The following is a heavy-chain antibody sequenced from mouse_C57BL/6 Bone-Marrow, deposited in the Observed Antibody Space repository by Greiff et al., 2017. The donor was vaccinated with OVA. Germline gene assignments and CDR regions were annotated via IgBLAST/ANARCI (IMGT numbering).Heavy chain of an antibody. J-gene: IGHJ3*01. D-gene: IGHD2-1*01. Sequence: VQGVESGPGLVQPSQSLSITCTVSGFSLTSYGVHWVRQSPGKGLEWLGVIWRGGSTDYNAAFMSRLSITKDNSKSQVFLKMNSLEADDTDIYYCAKKGGNYGGFAYWGEGTLVTVSA. CDR2: IWRGGST. CDR3: AKKGGNYGGFAY. V-gene: IGHV2-5*01. CDR1: GFSLTSYG.